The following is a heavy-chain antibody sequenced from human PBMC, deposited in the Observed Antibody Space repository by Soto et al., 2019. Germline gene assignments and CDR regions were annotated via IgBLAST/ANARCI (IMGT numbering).Heavy chain of an antibody. V-gene: IGHV5-51*01. Sequence: PGESLKISCKGSGYSFTTYYIGWVRQMPGKGLEWMGIIYPDDSDTKYSSSFQGQVTISADKSINTVYLQWSSLKTSDTAIYYCARVKDELVGTNWFDTWGQGALVAVSS. J-gene: IGHJ5*02. CDR1: GYSFTTYY. CDR3: ARVKDELVGTNWFDT. CDR2: IYPDDSDT. D-gene: IGHD1-7*01.